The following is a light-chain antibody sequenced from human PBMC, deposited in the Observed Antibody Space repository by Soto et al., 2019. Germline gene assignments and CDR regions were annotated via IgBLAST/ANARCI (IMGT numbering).Light chain of an antibody. CDR2: RNN. CDR1: SSNIGRSY. CDR3: AAWDDSLSGVV. J-gene: IGLJ2*01. V-gene: IGLV1-47*01. Sequence: QSVLTQPPSASGTPGQRVTISCSGSSSNIGRSYVFWYKQLPGTAPRLLIYRNNQRPSGVPDRFAGSKSGTGASLAISGLRSDDEAVYYCAAWDDSLSGVVFGGGTQPTVL.